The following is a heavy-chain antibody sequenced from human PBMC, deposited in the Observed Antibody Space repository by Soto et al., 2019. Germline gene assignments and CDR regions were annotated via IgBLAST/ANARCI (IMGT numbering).Heavy chain of an antibody. D-gene: IGHD3-22*01. CDR1: GGTFSSYA. CDR3: ARDSQLNYYDSSGSVYYYGMDV. V-gene: IGHV1-69*06. Sequence: ASVKVSCKASGGTFSSYAISWVRQAPGQGLEWMGGIIPIFGTANYAQKFQGRVTITADKSTSTAYMELSSLRSEDTAVYYCARDSQLNYYDSSGSVYYYGMDVWGQGTTVTVSS. CDR2: IIPIFGTA. J-gene: IGHJ6*02.